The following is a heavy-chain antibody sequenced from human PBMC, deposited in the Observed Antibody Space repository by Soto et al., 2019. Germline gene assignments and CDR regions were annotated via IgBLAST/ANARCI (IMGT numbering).Heavy chain of an antibody. CDR1: GSTFSKRS. CDR2: ITPAFGTT. J-gene: IGHJ4*02. V-gene: IGHV1-69*01. D-gene: IGHD2-21*01. Sequence: QVHLVQSGAEVKKPGSSVKISCRASGSTFSKRSITWVRQAPGQGLEWMRGITPAFGTTNFARKFQGRLTITADEPTTTAYLELSSLTSEDTAVYDCATWASLVIYRGFIGPLDFWGQGTLVTVSS. CDR3: ATWASLVIYRGFIGPLDF.